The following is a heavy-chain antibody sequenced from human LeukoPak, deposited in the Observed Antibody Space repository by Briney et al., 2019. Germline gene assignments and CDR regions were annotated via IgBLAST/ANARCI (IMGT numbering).Heavy chain of an antibody. J-gene: IGHJ4*02. CDR1: GFTFSSYG. D-gene: IGHD3-22*01. Sequence: PGGSLRLSCAASGFTFSSYGMSWVRQAPGKGLEWVSAISGSGGSTYYADSVKGRFTISRDNSKNTLYLQMNSLRAEDTAVYYCAKGSNYYDSSGDYWGQGTLVTVSS. CDR3: AKGSNYYDSSGDY. V-gene: IGHV3-23*01. CDR2: ISGSGGST.